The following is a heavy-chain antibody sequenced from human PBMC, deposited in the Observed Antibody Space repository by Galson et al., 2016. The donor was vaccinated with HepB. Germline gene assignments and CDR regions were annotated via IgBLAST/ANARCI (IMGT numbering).Heavy chain of an antibody. CDR3: AKHREYYYGSGNFNWFDP. J-gene: IGHJ5*02. Sequence: SLSLSCAASGFTFSSYAMSWVRQAPGKGLKWVSSIGVGVDPYSASSVQGRFITSRDNSKNTLYLQMNSLRAEDTAIYYCAKHREYYYGSGNFNWFDPWGQGTLVTVSS. V-gene: IGHV3-23*01. CDR2: IGVGVDP. D-gene: IGHD3-10*01. CDR1: GFTFSSYA.